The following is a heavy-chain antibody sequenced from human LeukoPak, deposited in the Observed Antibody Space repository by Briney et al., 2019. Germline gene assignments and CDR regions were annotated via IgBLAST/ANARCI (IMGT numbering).Heavy chain of an antibody. CDR3: ARQVDRSPYAFDI. Sequence: SETLSLTCTVSGASISTYFWSWIRQPPGKGLEWIGYIYYSESTNYNPSLKSRVTISVDTAKNQVSLKRSSVTAAGTAMYYFARQVDRSPYAFDIWGQGTVVTVSS. J-gene: IGHJ3*02. CDR1: GASISTYF. V-gene: IGHV4-59*08. CDR2: IYYSEST. D-gene: IGHD3-22*01.